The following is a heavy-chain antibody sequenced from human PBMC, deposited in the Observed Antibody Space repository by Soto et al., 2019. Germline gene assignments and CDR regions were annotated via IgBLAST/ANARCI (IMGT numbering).Heavy chain of an antibody. CDR3: ARSMFYSDDTYNSPFEY. Sequence: QVQLQESGPGLVKPSESLSLTYTVSGGSVSSGNYYWSWIRQPPGKGLEWIGYFYYTGSISYNPSLKSQVTIFIDASKNQFSLRLSSLTAADTAVYYCARSMFYSDDTYNSPFEYWGQGTLVTASS. V-gene: IGHV4-61*01. D-gene: IGHD3-22*01. J-gene: IGHJ4*02. CDR1: GGSVSSGNYY. CDR2: FYYTGSI.